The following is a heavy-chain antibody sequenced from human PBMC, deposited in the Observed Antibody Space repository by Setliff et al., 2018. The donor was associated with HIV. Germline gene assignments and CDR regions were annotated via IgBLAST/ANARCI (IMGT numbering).Heavy chain of an antibody. V-gene: IGHV1-69*13. CDR2: TIPMFGTA. J-gene: IGHJ4*02. Sequence: ASVKVSCKASGYTFTSYGISWVRQAPGQGLEWMGGTIPMFGTANYAQKFQGRVTITADESTNTGYMELSGLRFEDTAVYYCARESACSSTSCPKVLDYWGQGTLVTV. CDR3: ARESACSSTSCPKVLDY. D-gene: IGHD2-2*01. CDR1: GYTFTSYG.